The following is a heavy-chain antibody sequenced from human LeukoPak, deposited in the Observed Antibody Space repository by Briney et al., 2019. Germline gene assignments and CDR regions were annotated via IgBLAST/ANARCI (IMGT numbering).Heavy chain of an antibody. D-gene: IGHD2-2*01. Sequence: ASVKVSCKASGYTFTGYYMHWVRRAPGQGLEWMGWINPNSGGTNYAQKFQGRVTMTRDTSISTAYMELSRLRSDDTAVYYCARDRGYCSSTSCYDRYYFDYWGQGTLVTVSS. J-gene: IGHJ4*02. CDR2: INPNSGGT. CDR3: ARDRGYCSSTSCYDRYYFDY. V-gene: IGHV1-2*02. CDR1: GYTFTGYY.